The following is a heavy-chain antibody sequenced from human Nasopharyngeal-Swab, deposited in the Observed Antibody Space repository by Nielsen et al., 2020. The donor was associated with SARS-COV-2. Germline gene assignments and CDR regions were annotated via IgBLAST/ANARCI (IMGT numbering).Heavy chain of an antibody. CDR1: GGSISTYY. CDR3: ARGATLLYNDFDY. Sequence: SETLSLTCTVSGGSISTYYWSWIRQPPGKGLEWIGEINHSGSTNYNPSLKSRVTISVDTSKNQFSLKLSSVTAADTAVYYCARGATLLYNDFDYWGQGTLVTVSS. V-gene: IGHV4-34*01. CDR2: INHSGST. D-gene: IGHD1-1*01. J-gene: IGHJ4*02.